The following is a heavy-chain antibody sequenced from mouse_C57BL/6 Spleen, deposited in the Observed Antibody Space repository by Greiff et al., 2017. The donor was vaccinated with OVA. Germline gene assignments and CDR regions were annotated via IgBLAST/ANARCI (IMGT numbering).Heavy chain of an antibody. D-gene: IGHD2-3*01. J-gene: IGHJ2*01. Sequence: EVHLVESGGGLVKPGGSLKLSCAASGFTFSSYAMSWVRQTPEKRLEWVATISDGGSYTYYPDNVKGRFTISRDNAKNNLYLQMSHLKSEDTAMYYCARDEGWLDYWGQGTTLTVSS. CDR1: GFTFSSYA. CDR3: ARDEGWLDY. CDR2: ISDGGSYT. V-gene: IGHV5-4*01.